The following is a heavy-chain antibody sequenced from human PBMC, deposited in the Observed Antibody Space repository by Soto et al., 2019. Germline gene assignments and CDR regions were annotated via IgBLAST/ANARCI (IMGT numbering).Heavy chain of an antibody. J-gene: IGHJ4*02. CDR2: IYRTGTT. D-gene: IGHD2-2*01. V-gene: IGHV4-4*02. CDR1: GGSFTSNNW. Sequence: SETLSLTCAVSGGSFTSNNWWTWVRQPPGQGLEWIGEIYRTGTTYYSPSLKDRVTMSIDTSKNSFSVNLTSVTAADPAVYFCARLVVVAPVANVWGQGTLVTVSS. CDR3: ARLVVVAPVANV.